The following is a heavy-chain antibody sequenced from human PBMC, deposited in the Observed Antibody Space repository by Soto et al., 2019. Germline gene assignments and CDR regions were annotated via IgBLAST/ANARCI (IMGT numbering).Heavy chain of an antibody. D-gene: IGHD3-22*01. CDR3: ARLKYYYDSSGYLLTDYYYGMDV. CDR2: ISAYNGNT. J-gene: IGHJ6*02. V-gene: IGHV1-18*01. CDR1: GYTFTSYG. Sequence: ASVKVSCKASGYTFTSYGIRWVRQAPGQVLEWMGWISAYNGNTNYAQKLQGRVTMTTDTSTSTAYMELRSLRSDDTAVYYCARLKYYYDSSGYLLTDYYYGMDVWGQGTTVTVSS.